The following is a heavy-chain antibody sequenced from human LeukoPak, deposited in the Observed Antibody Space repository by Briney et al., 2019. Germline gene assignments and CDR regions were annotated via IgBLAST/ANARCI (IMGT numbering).Heavy chain of an antibody. CDR3: ARDVYNWNYHLYYFDY. J-gene: IGHJ4*02. D-gene: IGHD1-7*01. Sequence: SVRVSCKASGGTFSSYAISWVRQAPGQGLEWMGGIIPIFGTANYAQKFQGRVTITADESTSTAYMELSSLRSEDTAVYYCARDVYNWNYHLYYFDYWGQGTLVTVSS. CDR1: GGTFSSYA. CDR2: IIPIFGTA. V-gene: IGHV1-69*13.